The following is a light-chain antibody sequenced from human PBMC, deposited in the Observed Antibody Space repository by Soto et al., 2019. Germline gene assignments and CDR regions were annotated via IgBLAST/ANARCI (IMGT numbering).Light chain of an antibody. CDR3: QQYNNWPLT. Sequence: EIVMTQSPATLSVSPGERATLSCRASQSVSSNLAWYQQKPGQTPRLLIYDASSRATGIPVRFSGSGSGTDFTLTISSLQSEEFAVYYCQQYNNWPLTFGGGTNVEIK. V-gene: IGKV3-15*01. J-gene: IGKJ4*01. CDR2: DAS. CDR1: QSVSSN.